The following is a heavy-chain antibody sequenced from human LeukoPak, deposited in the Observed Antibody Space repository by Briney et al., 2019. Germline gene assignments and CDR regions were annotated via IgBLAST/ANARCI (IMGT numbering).Heavy chain of an antibody. CDR1: GYTFTSYD. Sequence: VASVKVSCKASGYTFTSYDINWVRQATGQGLEWMGWMNPNSGNTGYAQKFQGRVTITRNTSISTAYMELSSLRSEDTAVYYCARGRGSSSWYGGLFDYWGQGTLVTVSS. J-gene: IGHJ4*02. V-gene: IGHV1-8*03. CDR2: MNPNSGNT. CDR3: ARGRGSSSWYGGLFDY. D-gene: IGHD6-13*01.